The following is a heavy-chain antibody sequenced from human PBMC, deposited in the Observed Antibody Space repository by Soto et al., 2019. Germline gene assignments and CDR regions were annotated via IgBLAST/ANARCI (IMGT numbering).Heavy chain of an antibody. CDR2: IPNTENKK. Sequence: QVQLEESGGGVVQPGTSLRLSCVASGFTFSSYGMHWVRQAPGKGLEWVAVIPNTENKKYYADSVKGRFTISRDNSQNTLFLQMDSLMSEDTAVYYCARTAGGRVRGALDIWGLGTMVTVS. D-gene: IGHD6-13*01. J-gene: IGHJ3*02. V-gene: IGHV3-30-3*01. CDR3: ARTAGGRVRGALDI. CDR1: GFTFSSYG.